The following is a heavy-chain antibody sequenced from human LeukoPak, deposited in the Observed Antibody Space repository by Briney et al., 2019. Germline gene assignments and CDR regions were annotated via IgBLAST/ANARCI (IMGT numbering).Heavy chain of an antibody. Sequence: SETLSLTCTVSGGSISSYYWSWIRQPPGKGLEWIGYIYYSGSTNYNPSLKSRVTISVDTSKNQFSLQLNSVTPEDTAVYYCARVATAGWFDPWGQGTLVTVSS. CDR2: IYYSGST. D-gene: IGHD5-12*01. J-gene: IGHJ5*02. CDR3: ARVATAGWFDP. V-gene: IGHV4-59*12. CDR1: GGSISSYY.